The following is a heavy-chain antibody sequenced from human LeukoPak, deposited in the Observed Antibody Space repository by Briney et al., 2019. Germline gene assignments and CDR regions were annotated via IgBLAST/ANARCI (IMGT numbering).Heavy chain of an antibody. J-gene: IGHJ6*03. D-gene: IGHD2-2*01. V-gene: IGHV3-11*01. Sequence: GGSLRLSCAASGFIFSDYYMNWIRQAPGKGLEWISYMSSSGSTIDYADSVKGRFTISRDNAKNSLYLQMNSLRAEDTAVYYCARVRRPRYCSTTSCYLSYYYMDVWGEGTTVTISS. CDR1: GFIFSDYY. CDR3: ARVRRPRYCSTTSCYLSYYYMDV. CDR2: MSSSGSTI.